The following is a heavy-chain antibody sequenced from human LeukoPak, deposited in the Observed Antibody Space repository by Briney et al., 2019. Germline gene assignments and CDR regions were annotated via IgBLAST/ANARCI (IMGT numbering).Heavy chain of an antibody. CDR2: IYYSGST. D-gene: IGHD3-10*01. J-gene: IGHJ5*02. V-gene: IGHV4-30-4*01. CDR1: GGSISSGDYY. CDR3: ARQGRRYGSGSYYRT. Sequence: SETLSLTCTVSGGSISSGDYYWSWIRQPPGKGLEWIGYIYYSGSTYYNPSLKSRVTISVDTSKNQFSLKLSSATAADTAVYYCARQGRRYGSGSYYRTWGQGTLVTVSS.